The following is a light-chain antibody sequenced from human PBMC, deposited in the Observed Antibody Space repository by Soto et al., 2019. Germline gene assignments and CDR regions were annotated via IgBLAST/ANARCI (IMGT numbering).Light chain of an antibody. V-gene: IGLV3-21*04. J-gene: IGLJ2*01. CDR3: QVWDSTGDQVV. CDR1: SIGSRS. Sequence: SYELTQPPSVSVAPGMTARIPCGGNSIGSRSVHWYQQKPGQAPFMLIYFDSDRPSGIPERVSGSNSGNTATLIISTVEAGEEADDYCQVWDSTGDQVVFGGGTKLTVL. CDR2: FDS.